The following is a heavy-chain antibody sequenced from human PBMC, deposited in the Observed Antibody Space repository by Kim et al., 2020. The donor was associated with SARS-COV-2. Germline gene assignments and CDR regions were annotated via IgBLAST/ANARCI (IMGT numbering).Heavy chain of an antibody. Sequence: SGSTMYYADSVKGPFTISRDNAKSSLYGQMNSLRAEDTAVYYCAGGGGDFWGQGTLVTVSS. D-gene: IGHD3-16*01. V-gene: IGHV3-11*04. CDR2: SGSTM. CDR3: AGGGGDF. J-gene: IGHJ4*02.